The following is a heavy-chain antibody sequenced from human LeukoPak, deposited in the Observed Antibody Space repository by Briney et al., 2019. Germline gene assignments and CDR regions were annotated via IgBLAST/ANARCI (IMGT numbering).Heavy chain of an antibody. J-gene: IGHJ4*02. CDR3: ARGGYSGFDSNFDY. CDR2: IFHTGTT. V-gene: IGHV4-31*01. D-gene: IGHD5-12*01. CDR1: GGSVTIGGHY. Sequence: SSQTLSLTCTVSGGSVTIGGHYWTWIRQLPGKGLEWIGYIFHTGTTYYNPSLKSQISMSLDTSKNQFYLKLRSVTAADTAIYFCARGGYSGFDSNFDYWGQGTLVTVSS.